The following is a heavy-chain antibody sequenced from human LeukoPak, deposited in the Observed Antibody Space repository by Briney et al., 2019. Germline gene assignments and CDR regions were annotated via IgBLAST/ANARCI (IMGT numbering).Heavy chain of an antibody. V-gene: IGHV1-2*02. CDR2: INPNSGGT. J-gene: IGHJ5*02. CDR3: ARGGRGYYDYVWGSYRVSP. Sequence: ASVKVSCKASGYTFTGYYMHWVRQAPGQGLEWMGWINPNSGGTNYAQKVQGRVTMTRDTSISTAYMELSRLRSDDTAVYYCARGGRGYYDYVWGSYRVSPWGQGTLVTVSS. D-gene: IGHD3-16*02. CDR1: GYTFTGYY.